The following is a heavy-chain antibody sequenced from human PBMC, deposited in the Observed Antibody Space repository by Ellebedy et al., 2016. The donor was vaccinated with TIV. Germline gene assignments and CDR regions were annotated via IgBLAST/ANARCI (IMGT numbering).Heavy chain of an antibody. CDR2: FDPRDSFT. J-gene: IGHJ6*02. Sequence: GESLKISCQGSGYNFNNYWINSVRQMPGKGLEWMGRFDPRDSFTKYSPSVQGRFTISADKSITTAYLQWSSLEASDTAIYYCARRVGYCSSTNCLSYGMDIWGQGTPVTVSS. D-gene: IGHD2-2*01. V-gene: IGHV5-10-1*01. CDR1: GYNFNNYW. CDR3: ARRVGYCSSTNCLSYGMDI.